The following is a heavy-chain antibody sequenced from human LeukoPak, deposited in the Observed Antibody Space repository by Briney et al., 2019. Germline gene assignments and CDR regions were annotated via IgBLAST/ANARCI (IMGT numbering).Heavy chain of an antibody. V-gene: IGHV3-15*01. CDR1: GLTFCDVW. CDR2: IKRRIDGETR. CDR3: TTGGYDILSGHYNDAFDI. Sequence: PGGSLRLSCAASGLTFCDVWMTWVRQAPGKGREWGGRIKRRIDGETRDYGASVKGRFTISRDDSKNTLYLQMNSLKTEDTAVYYCTTGGYDILSGHYNDAFDIWGQGTTVTVSS. J-gene: IGHJ3*02. D-gene: IGHD3-9*01.